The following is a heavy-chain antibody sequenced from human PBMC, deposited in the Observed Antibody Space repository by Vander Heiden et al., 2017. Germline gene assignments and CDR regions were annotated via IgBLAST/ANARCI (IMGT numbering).Heavy chain of an antibody. CDR2: IRGKAHSYAT. J-gene: IGHJ3*02. Sequence: EVQLVESGGDLVQPGGSLRLSCAASGFTFSGSAIHWVRQASGKGLEWVGRIRGKAHSYATAYAASVKGRFTISRDDSKNTAYLQMNSLKTEDTAVYYCIGVTALSDTFDIWGQGAMVSVSS. CDR3: IGVTALSDTFDI. D-gene: IGHD2-21*02. CDR1: GFTFSGSA. V-gene: IGHV3-73*02.